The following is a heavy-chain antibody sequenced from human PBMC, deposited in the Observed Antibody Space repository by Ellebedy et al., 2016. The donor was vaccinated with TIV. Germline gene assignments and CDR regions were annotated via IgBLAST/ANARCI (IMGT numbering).Heavy chain of an antibody. CDR1: GFDFVAYS. CDR2: IDDSSYNT. J-gene: IGHJ3*01. V-gene: IGHV3-21*01. D-gene: IGHD3-10*01. CDR3: ARGRLSYGLDL. Sequence: GESLKISXADYGFDFVAYSMNWVRQAPGTGLQWVSNIDDSSYNTYYGDSVRGRFTIARDNARKLLYLQLNSLTVDDTAIYYCARGRLSYGLDLWGQGTTVTVSS.